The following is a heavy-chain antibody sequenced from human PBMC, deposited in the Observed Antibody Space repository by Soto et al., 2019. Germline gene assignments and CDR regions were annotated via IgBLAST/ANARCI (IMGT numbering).Heavy chain of an antibody. CDR1: GGTFSSYA. D-gene: IGHD2-15*01. CDR2: IIPIFGTA. CDR3: ESHGGNARYYCYGMDV. V-gene: IGHV1-69*12. Sequence: QVQLVQSGAEVKKPGSSVKVSCKASGGTFSSYAISWVRQAPGQGLEWMGGIIPIFGTADYAQKFQGRVTITEEEPTSASTAYMGLSSQRSEDTAVYYCESHGGNARYYCYGMDVWGQGTTVTVSS. J-gene: IGHJ6*02.